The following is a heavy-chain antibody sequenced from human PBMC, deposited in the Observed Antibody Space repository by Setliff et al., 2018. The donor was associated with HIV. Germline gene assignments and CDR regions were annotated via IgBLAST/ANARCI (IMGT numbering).Heavy chain of an antibody. CDR3: GRNGCSGDSYFCDLDS. D-gene: IGHD2-21*02. Sequence: ASVKVSCKASGYTFTSYYMHWVRQAPGQRLEWMGWIKPASGDTQYSQKFQGRVTITRDTSASKVYMEVSRLKSEDTAVYFCGRNGCSGDSYFCDLDSWGQGTLVTVSS. J-gene: IGHJ4*02. CDR2: IKPASGDT. CDR1: GYTFTSYY. V-gene: IGHV1-3*01.